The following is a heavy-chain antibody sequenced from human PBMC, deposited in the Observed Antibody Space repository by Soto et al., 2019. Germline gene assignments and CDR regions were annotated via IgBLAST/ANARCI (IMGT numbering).Heavy chain of an antibody. CDR1: GFTFGDYA. V-gene: IGHV3-49*03. CDR2: IRSKAYGGTT. J-gene: IGHJ4*02. D-gene: IGHD4-17*01. Sequence: VQLVESGGGLVQPGRSLRLSCTASGFTFGDYAMSWFRQAPGKGLEWVGFIRSKAYGGTTEYAASVKRRFTISTDDSTSSAYLQMTSLKTEATAVYYCTRDHYGDYDRSDYCGKATLVTVSS. CDR3: TRDHYGDYDRSDY.